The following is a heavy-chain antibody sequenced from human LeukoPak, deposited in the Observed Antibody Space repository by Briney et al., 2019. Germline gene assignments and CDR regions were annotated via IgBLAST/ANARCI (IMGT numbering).Heavy chain of an antibody. J-gene: IGHJ6*03. CDR3: ARGRGGRRIYHYYMDV. V-gene: IGHV1-8*01. D-gene: IGHD3-16*01. Sequence: GASVKVSCTASGYTFSSHDVNWVRQGTGQGLEWMGWMDPKSGNTGYAQKFQGRVTMTRNTSISTAYMELSSLRSEDTAVYYCARGRGGRRIYHYYMDVWGKGTTVTISS. CDR2: MDPKSGNT. CDR1: GYTFSSHD.